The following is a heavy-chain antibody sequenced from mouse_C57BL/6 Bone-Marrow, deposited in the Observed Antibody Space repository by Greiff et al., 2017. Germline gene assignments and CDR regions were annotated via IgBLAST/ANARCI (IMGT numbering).Heavy chain of an antibody. CDR3: SSLDGNYFDF. J-gene: IGHJ2*01. CDR1: GFNFTDDY. V-gene: IGHV14-4*01. CDR2: IDPEIGDT. Sequence: VHVKQSGAELVRPGASVKLSCTASGFNFTDDYIHWVKQRPEQGLEWIGWIDPEIGDTEYASKFQGKATITSDTSSNTAYLQLSSLTSEDTAVYYCSSLDGNYFDFWGQGTPLTVAS. D-gene: IGHD2-1*01.